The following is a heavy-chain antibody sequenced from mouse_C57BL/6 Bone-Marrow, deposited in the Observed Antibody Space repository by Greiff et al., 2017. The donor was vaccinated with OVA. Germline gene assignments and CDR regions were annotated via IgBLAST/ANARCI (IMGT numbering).Heavy chain of an antibody. J-gene: IGHJ1*03. D-gene: IGHD2-10*02. Sequence: EVQLQQSGAELVRPGASVKLSCTASGFNIKDDYMHWVKQRPEQGLEWIGWIDPENGDTDYASKFQGKATITADTSSNTAYLQLSSLTSEDTAVYYCTTRRYGNWYFDVWGTGTTVTVSS. V-gene: IGHV14-4*01. CDR3: TTRRYGNWYFDV. CDR1: GFNIKDDY. CDR2: IDPENGDT.